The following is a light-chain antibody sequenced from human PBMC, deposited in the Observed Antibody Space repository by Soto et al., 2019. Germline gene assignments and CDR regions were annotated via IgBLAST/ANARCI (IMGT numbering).Light chain of an antibody. Sequence: QSALTQPPSASGSPGQSVTISCTGTSSDVGGYNFVSWYQQSPGKPPNLRIYEVSKRPSGVPDRFSGSKSGKTASLTVSGLQPEDEADYYCTSYAGSNIWVFGGGTKLTVL. V-gene: IGLV2-8*01. J-gene: IGLJ3*02. CDR2: EVS. CDR1: SSDVGGYNF. CDR3: TSYAGSNIWV.